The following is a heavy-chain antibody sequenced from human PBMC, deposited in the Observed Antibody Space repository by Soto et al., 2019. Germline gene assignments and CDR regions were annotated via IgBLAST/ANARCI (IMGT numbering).Heavy chain of an antibody. CDR1: GFTFSSYG. CDR2: IRSDGDTT. CDR3: AKGKGVGATPDGANC. Sequence: EVQVLESGGGLVQPGGSLRLSCAASGFTFSSYGMNWVRQAPGKGLEWVSVIRSDGDTTYNADSVKGRFTVSRDTSKNTVDLQMNSLRAEDTAVYYCAKGKGVGATPDGANCWGQGTLVTVSS. J-gene: IGHJ4*02. V-gene: IGHV3-23*01. D-gene: IGHD1-26*01.